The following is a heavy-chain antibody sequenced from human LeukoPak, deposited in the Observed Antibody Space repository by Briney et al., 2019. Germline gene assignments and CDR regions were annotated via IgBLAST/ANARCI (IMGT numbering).Heavy chain of an antibody. CDR3: AKISSSPLY. Sequence: GGSLRLSCAASGFSFSSYAMSWVRQAPGKGLEWVSGITGTGSSTYYADSAKGWFTISRDNSKNTLYLQMSGLRAEDTAIYYCAKISSSPLYWGQGTLVTVSS. J-gene: IGHJ4*02. CDR1: GFSFSSYA. D-gene: IGHD6-6*01. CDR2: ITGTGSST. V-gene: IGHV3-23*01.